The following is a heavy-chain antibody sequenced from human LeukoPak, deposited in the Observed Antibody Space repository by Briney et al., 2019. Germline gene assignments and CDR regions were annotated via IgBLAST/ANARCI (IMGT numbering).Heavy chain of an antibody. V-gene: IGHV1-2*02. J-gene: IGHJ4*02. CDR3: ARDQSTSFSHSYNFDY. Sequence: ASVKVSCKASGYTFTGYYMHWVRQARGQGLEWMGRINPNSGGTNYAQKFQGRVTMTRDTSISTAYMELSRLTSDDTAVYFCARDQSTSFSHSYNFDYWGQGTLVTVSS. D-gene: IGHD1-1*01. CDR2: INPNSGGT. CDR1: GYTFTGYY.